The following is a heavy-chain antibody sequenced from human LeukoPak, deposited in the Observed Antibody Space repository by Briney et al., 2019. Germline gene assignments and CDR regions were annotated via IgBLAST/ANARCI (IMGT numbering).Heavy chain of an antibody. V-gene: IGHV3-23*01. CDR1: GFTFTSYA. CDR2: ISGSGAKT. CDR3: AKWGFLEWLLSMFDY. J-gene: IGHJ4*02. D-gene: IGHD3-3*01. Sequence: GGSLRLSCAASGFTFTSYAMSCVRHAPGKWLEWVSSISGSGAKTYYADSVKGRFTISRDNSKNPLYLQMTSLRAEDTAVYYCAKWGFLEWLLSMFDYWGQGTLVTVSS.